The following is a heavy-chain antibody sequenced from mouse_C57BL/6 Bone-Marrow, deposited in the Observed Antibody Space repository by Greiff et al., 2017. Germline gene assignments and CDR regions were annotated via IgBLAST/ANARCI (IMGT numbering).Heavy chain of an antibody. J-gene: IGHJ4*01. CDR3: ARSGFYYGYDDLYAMDY. V-gene: IGHV1-9*01. CDR1: GYTFTGYW. CDR2: ILPGSGST. Sequence: VQLQQSGAELMKPGASVKLSCKATGYTFTGYWIEWVKQRPGHGLEWIGEILPGSGSTNYNEKFKGKATFTADTSSNTAYMQLSSLTTEDSAIYYWARSGFYYGYDDLYAMDYWGQGTSVTVSS. D-gene: IGHD2-2*01.